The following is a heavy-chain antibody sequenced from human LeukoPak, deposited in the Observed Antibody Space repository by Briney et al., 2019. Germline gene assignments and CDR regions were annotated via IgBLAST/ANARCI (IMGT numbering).Heavy chain of an antibody. J-gene: IGHJ4*02. Sequence: ASVKVSCKSSGYTFTTYGISWLRQAPGQGLEWMGWISPDKGNTDYAQKFQGRVTMTTDTSTSTAYMELNRLTSDDTGMYYYARMLNGAYDVWGQGTLVTVSS. D-gene: IGHD5-12*01. CDR3: ARMLNGAYDV. CDR1: GYTFTTYG. V-gene: IGHV1-18*01. CDR2: ISPDKGNT.